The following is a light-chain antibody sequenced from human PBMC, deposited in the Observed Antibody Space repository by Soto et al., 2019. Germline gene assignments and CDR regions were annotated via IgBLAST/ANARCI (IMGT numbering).Light chain of an antibody. CDR3: QNYDSDPIT. CDR2: AAS. CDR1: QSVSTR. V-gene: IGKV1-5*02. J-gene: IGKJ5*01. Sequence: DIQMTQSPSSLSASVGDRVTVICRASQSVSTRLAWYQQKPGKAPKLLIYAASSLQSGVPSRFSGSGSGTDFTLTINSLQPDDIATYYCQNYDSDPITFGQGTRLEIK.